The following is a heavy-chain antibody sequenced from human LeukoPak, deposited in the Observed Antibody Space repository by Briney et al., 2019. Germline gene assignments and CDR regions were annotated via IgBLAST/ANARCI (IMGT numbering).Heavy chain of an antibody. CDR3: AKDLGSHTAMPNFDY. CDR2: ISYDGSNK. D-gene: IGHD5-18*01. J-gene: IGHJ4*02. CDR1: GFTFSSYG. V-gene: IGHV3-30*18. Sequence: PGGSLRLSCAASGFTFSSYGMHWVRQAPGKGLEWVAVISYDGSNKYYADSVKGRFTISRDNSKNTLYLQMNSLRAEDTAVYYCAKDLGSHTAMPNFDYWGQGTLVTVSS.